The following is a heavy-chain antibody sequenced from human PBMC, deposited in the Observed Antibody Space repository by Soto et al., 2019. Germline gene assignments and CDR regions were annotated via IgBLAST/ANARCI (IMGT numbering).Heavy chain of an antibody. Sequence: GGSLRLSCASSGFTFGDYYMSWIRQAPGKGLEWVSYISSSGSTIYYADSVKGRFTISRDNAKNSLYLQMNSLRAEDTAVYYCRRVPGASSSFDIPGPGTMVTVSS. J-gene: IGHJ3*02. V-gene: IGHV3-11*01. CDR1: GFTFGDYY. CDR2: ISSSGSTI. CDR3: RRVPGASSSFDI. D-gene: IGHD2-2*01.